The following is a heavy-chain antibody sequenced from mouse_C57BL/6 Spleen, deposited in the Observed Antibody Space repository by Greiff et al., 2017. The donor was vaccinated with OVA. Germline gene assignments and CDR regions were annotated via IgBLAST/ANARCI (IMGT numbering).Heavy chain of an antibody. Sequence: VHVKQSGPELVKPGDSVKISCKASGYSFTGYFMNWVMQSHGKSLEWIGRINPYNGDTFYNQKFKGKATLTVDKSSSTAHMELRSLTSEDSAVYYCARDPPITTVVAGDYWGQGTTLTVSS. CDR1: GYSFTGYF. V-gene: IGHV1-20*01. CDR3: ARDPPITTVVAGDY. J-gene: IGHJ2*01. CDR2: INPYNGDT. D-gene: IGHD1-1*01.